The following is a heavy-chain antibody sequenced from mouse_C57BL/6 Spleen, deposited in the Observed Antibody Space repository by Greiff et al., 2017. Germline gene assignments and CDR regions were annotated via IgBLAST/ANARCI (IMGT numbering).Heavy chain of an antibody. V-gene: IGHV1-53*01. D-gene: IGHD1-1*01. CDR3: ARESYYGRSPWFAY. J-gene: IGHJ3*01. CDR2: INPSNGGT. CDR1: GYTFTSYW. Sequence: VQLQQPGTELVKPGASVKLSCKASGYTFTSYWMHWVKQRPGQGLEWIGNINPSNGGTNYNQKFKSKATLTVDKSSSPAYMQLTSLTSEDSAVYYCARESYYGRSPWFAYWGQGTLVTVSA.